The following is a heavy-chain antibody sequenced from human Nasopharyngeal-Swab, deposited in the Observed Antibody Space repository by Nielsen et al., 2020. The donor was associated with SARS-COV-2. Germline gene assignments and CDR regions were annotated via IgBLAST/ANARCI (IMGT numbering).Heavy chain of an antibody. CDR2: MSFDGSDE. CDR1: AFTFTNYG. J-gene: IGHJ4*02. V-gene: IGHV3-30*18. Sequence: GESLKISCAASAFTFTNYGIHWVRQAPGKGLEWVAIMSFDGSDEYYADSVKGRFTISRDLSKNTLYLQMNSLRPEDTAVYYCAKERYQSGSGKYPRDFDQWGQGTLVTVSS. CDR3: AKERYQSGSGKYPRDFDQ. D-gene: IGHD3-10*01.